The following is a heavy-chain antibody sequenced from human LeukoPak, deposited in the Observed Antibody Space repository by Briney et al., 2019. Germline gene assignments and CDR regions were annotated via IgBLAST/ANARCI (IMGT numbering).Heavy chain of an antibody. CDR1: GGSFSGYY. D-gene: IGHD3-3*01. J-gene: IGHJ4*02. Sequence: SETLSLTCAVYGGSFSGYYWSWIRQPPGKGLEWIGEINHSGSTNYNPSLKSRVTISVDTSKNQFSLKLSSVTAADTAVYYCARRRGDFWSGYYRGSSYYFDYWGQGTLVTVSS. CDR2: INHSGST. V-gene: IGHV4-34*01. CDR3: ARRRGDFWSGYYRGSSYYFDY.